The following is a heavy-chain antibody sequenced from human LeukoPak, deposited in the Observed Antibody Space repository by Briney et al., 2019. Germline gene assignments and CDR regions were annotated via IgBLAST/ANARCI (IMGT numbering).Heavy chain of an antibody. CDR3: AKAYGYCTTTSCSHEEFDY. CDR1: GFTFSNCG. D-gene: IGHD2-2*01. V-gene: IGHV3-30*18. J-gene: IGHJ4*02. Sequence: GGSLRLSCAASGFTFSNCGMHWVRQAPGKGLEWVAVISYDGSNKYYADSVKGRFAISRDNSKNTLYLQMNSLRAEDTAVYYCAKAYGYCTTTSCSHEEFDYWGQGTLVTVSS. CDR2: ISYDGSNK.